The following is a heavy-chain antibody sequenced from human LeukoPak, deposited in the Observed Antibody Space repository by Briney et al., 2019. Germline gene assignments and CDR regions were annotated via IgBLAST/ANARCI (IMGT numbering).Heavy chain of an antibody. CDR3: ASNWNLDS. Sequence: GGSLRLSCAASGFTSRSYAMSWVRQAPGKGLEWVSSISASGDTTYYVDSVKGRFTISRDNSRSTLSLQMNSLRAEDTAVYYCASNWNLDSWGQGALVTVSS. CDR1: GFTSRSYA. V-gene: IGHV3-23*01. J-gene: IGHJ4*02. CDR2: ISASGDTT. D-gene: IGHD1-20*01.